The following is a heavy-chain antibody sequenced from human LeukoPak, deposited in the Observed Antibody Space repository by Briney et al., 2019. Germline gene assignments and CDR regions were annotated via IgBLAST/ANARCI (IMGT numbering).Heavy chain of an antibody. CDR3: ARQGGLWLRAPFDY. J-gene: IGHJ4*02. V-gene: IGHV4-39*01. Sequence: PSETLSLTCTVSGGSISTSSYYWGWIRQPPGKGLEWIGSMYYSGSTYYNPSLQSRVTISVDTSKNQFSLRLTSVTAADTAVYYCARQGGLWLRAPFDYRGQGTLVTVSS. CDR1: GGSISTSSYY. CDR2: MYYSGST. D-gene: IGHD5-18*01.